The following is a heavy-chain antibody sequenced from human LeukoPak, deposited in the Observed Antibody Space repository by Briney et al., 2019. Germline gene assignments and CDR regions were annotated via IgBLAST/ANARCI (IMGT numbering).Heavy chain of an antibody. Sequence: GGSLRLYCAASGFTFSSYAMHWVRQAPGKGLEWVAVISYDGSNKYYADSVKGRFTISRDNSKNTLYLQMNSLRAEDTAVYYCARVRDGYNLYFDYWGQGTLVTVSS. CDR1: GFTFSSYA. J-gene: IGHJ4*02. V-gene: IGHV3-30-3*01. D-gene: IGHD5-24*01. CDR2: ISYDGSNK. CDR3: ARVRDGYNLYFDY.